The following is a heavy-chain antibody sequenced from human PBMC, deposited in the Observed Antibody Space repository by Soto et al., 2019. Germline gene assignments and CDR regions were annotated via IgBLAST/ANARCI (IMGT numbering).Heavy chain of an antibody. CDR2: IIPILGIA. V-gene: IGHV1-69*02. Sequence: EASVKVSCKASGGTFSSYTISWVRQAPGQGLEWMGRIIPILGIANYAQKFQGRVTVTADKSTSTAYMELSSLRSEDTAVYYCHDGNGDSHDYWGQGTLVTVSS. CDR1: GGTFSSYT. CDR3: HDGNGDSHDY. J-gene: IGHJ4*02. D-gene: IGHD4-17*01.